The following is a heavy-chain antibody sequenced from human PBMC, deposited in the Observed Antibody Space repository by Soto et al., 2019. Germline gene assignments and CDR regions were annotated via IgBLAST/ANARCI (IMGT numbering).Heavy chain of an antibody. V-gene: IGHV4-34*01. CDR3: ARAGEQQLVSAFDI. Sequence: PSETLSLTCAVYGGSFSGYYWSWIRQPPGKGLEWIGGIYHSGSTNYNPSLKSRVTISVDKSKNQFSLKLSSVTAADTAVYYCARAGEQQLVSAFDIWGQGTMVTVSS. D-gene: IGHD6-13*01. J-gene: IGHJ3*02. CDR2: IYHSGST. CDR1: GGSFSGYY.